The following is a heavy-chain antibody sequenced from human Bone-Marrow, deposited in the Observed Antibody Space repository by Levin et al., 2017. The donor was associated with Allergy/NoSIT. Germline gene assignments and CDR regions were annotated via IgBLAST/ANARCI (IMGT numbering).Heavy chain of an antibody. Sequence: GESLKISCAASGFTFSDYYMSWIRQAPGKGLEWVSYISSSGSTIYYADSVKGRFTISRDNAKNSLYLQMNSLRAEDTAVYYCARAERSGGSCFGDYWGQGTLVTVSS. D-gene: IGHD2-15*01. V-gene: IGHV3-11*01. J-gene: IGHJ4*02. CDR2: ISSSGSTI. CDR1: GFTFSDYY. CDR3: ARAERSGGSCFGDY.